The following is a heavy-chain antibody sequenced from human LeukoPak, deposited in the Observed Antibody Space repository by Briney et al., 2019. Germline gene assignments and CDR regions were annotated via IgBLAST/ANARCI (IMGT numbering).Heavy chain of an antibody. CDR3: ARVGAVRFLEWLHAFDI. D-gene: IGHD3-3*01. CDR1: GFTFSGYD. J-gene: IGHJ3*02. CDR2: ISSSSSTI. V-gene: IGHV3-48*01. Sequence: GGSLRLSCAASGFTFSGYDMNWVRQAPGKGLEWVSYISSSSSTIYYADSVKGRFTISRDNAKNSLYLQMYSLRAEDTAVYYCARVGAVRFLEWLHAFDIWGQGTMVTVSS.